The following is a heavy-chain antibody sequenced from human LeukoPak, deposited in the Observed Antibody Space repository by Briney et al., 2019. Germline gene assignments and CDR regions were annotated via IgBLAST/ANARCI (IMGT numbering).Heavy chain of an antibody. D-gene: IGHD3-3*01. Sequence: GGSLRLSCAASGFTFSGYDMHWVRQAPGKGLEWVAFIQFDGIKKQYVESVKGRFTLSRDNSENTLYLQMKSLRAEDTAVYYCATAYDFWSEEGPYWGQGTLVTVSS. J-gene: IGHJ4*02. V-gene: IGHV3-30*02. CDR1: GFTFSGYD. CDR3: ATAYDFWSEEGPY. CDR2: IQFDGIKK.